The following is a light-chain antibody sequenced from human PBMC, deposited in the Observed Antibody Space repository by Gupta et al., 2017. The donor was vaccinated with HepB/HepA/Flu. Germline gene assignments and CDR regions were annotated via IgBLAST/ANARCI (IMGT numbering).Light chain of an antibody. J-gene: IGLJ2*01. V-gene: IGLV3-9*01. CDR1: NIGSKN. CDR3: QVWAITPAHVV. Sequence: SYELTQPLPVSVALGQTARITCGGNNIGSKNVHWYQQKPGPAPVLVIYSDSNRPSEIPGRFSGSNSGTTATLTLSRAQAGDEADYYCQVWAITPAHVVFGGGTNLTGL. CDR2: SDS.